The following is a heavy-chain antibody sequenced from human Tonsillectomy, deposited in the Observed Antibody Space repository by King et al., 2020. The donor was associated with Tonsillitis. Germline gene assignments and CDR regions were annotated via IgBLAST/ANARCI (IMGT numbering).Heavy chain of an antibody. D-gene: IGHD2-8*02. CDR2: INPSGTNT. V-gene: IGHV3-11*06. CDR1: GFTFSDYY. CDR3: GREYWGAFDI. Sequence: VQLVESGGGLVKPGGSLRLSCAASGFTFSDYYMSWIRQAPGKGLEWISFINPSGTNTDYVDSVRGRFTVSRDNAKNSIFLQMNSLRAEDTGVYYCGREYWGAFDIWGQGTMVTVSS. J-gene: IGHJ3*02.